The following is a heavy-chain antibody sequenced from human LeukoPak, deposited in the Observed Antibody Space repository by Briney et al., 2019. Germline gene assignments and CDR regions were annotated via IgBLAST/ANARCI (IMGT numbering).Heavy chain of an antibody. CDR3: ARLTYCGGDCRAFDI. CDR1: GGSISSSSYY. Sequence: PSETLSLTCTVSGGSISSSSYYWGWIRQPPGKGLEWIGSIYYSGSTYYNPSLKSRVTISVDTSKNQFSLKLSSVTAADTAVYYCARLTYCGGDCRAFDIWGQGTMVTVSS. D-gene: IGHD2-21*02. V-gene: IGHV4-39*07. J-gene: IGHJ3*02. CDR2: IYYSGST.